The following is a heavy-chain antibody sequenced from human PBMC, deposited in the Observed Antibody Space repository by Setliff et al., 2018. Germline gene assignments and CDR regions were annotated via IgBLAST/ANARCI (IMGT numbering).Heavy chain of an antibody. J-gene: IGHJ3*02. V-gene: IGHV4-39*01. CDR3: ARRIRSGSYWSGAFDI. Sequence: SETLSLTCTVSGGSISSSSYYWGWIRQPPGKGLEWIGSIYYSGSTYYNPSLKSRVTISVDTSKNQFSLKLSSVTAADTAVYYCARRIRSGSYWSGAFDIWGHGTMVTVSS. CDR1: GGSISSSSYY. CDR2: IYYSGST. D-gene: IGHD1-26*01.